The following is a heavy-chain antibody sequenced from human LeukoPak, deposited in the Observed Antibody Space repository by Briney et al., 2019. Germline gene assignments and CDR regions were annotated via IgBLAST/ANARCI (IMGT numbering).Heavy chain of an antibody. CDR3: ARGASLVVPAAMFDY. Sequence: GGSLRLSCAASGFTFSSYSMNWVRQAPGKGLEWVSSISSSSSYIYYADSVKGRFTISRDNAKNSLYLQMNSLRAEDTAVYYCARGASLVVPAAMFDYWGQGTLVTVSS. D-gene: IGHD2-2*01. CDR1: GFTFSSYS. CDR2: ISSSSSYI. V-gene: IGHV3-21*01. J-gene: IGHJ4*02.